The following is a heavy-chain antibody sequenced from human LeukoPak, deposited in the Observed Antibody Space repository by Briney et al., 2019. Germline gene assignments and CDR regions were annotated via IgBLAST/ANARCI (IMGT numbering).Heavy chain of an antibody. CDR3: ARLRVQNYGGNWGFDY. Sequence: SETLSLTCTVSGGSISSSSYYWGWVRQSPGKRLEWIGSSIYHSGGTYYNPSLQSRVTISIDTSKNQFSLKLSSVTAADTAVYYCARLRVQNYGGNWGFDYWGQGTLVTVSS. V-gene: IGHV4-39*01. CDR2: SIYHSGGT. J-gene: IGHJ4*02. CDR1: GGSISSSSYY. D-gene: IGHD4-23*01.